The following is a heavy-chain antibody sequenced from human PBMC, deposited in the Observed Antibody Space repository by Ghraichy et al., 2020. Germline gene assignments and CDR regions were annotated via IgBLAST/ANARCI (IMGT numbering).Heavy chain of an antibody. CDR3: ARGHRKRWFDP. CDR1: GGSFSGYY. CDR2: INHSGST. Sequence: SETLSLTCAVYGGSFSGYYWSWIRQPPGKGLEWIGEINHSGSTNYNPSLKSRVTISVDTSKNQFSLKLSSVTAADTAVYYCARGHRKRWFDPWGQGTLVTVSS. J-gene: IGHJ5*02. D-gene: IGHD1-14*01. V-gene: IGHV4-34*01.